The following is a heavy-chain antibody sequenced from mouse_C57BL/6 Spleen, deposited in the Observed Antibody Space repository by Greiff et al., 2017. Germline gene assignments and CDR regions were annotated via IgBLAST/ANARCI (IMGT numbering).Heavy chain of an antibody. CDR2: ISYDGSN. CDR1: GYSITSGYY. CDR3: ARDYYYAMDY. Sequence: EVQLVESGPGLVKPSQSLSLTCSVTGYSITSGYYWNWIRQFPGNKLEWMGYISYDGSNNYNPSLKNRISITRDTSKNQFFLKLNSVTTEDTATYYCARDYYYAMDYWGQGTSVTVSS. J-gene: IGHJ4*01. V-gene: IGHV3-6*01.